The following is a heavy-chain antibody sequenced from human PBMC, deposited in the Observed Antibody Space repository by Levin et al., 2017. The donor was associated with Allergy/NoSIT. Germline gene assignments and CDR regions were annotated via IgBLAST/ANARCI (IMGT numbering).Heavy chain of an antibody. CDR3: AKDLPIYGDYEFEDYYDYGMDG. D-gene: IGHD4-17*01. CDR2: ISGSGGST. Sequence: GGSLRLSCAASGFTFSSYAMSWVRQAPGKGLEWVSAISGSGGSTYYADSVKGRFTISRDNSKNTLYLQMNSLRAEDTAVYYCAKDLPIYGDYEFEDYYDYGMDGGGQGTTVTVSS. V-gene: IGHV3-23*01. CDR1: GFTFSSYA. J-gene: IGHJ6*02.